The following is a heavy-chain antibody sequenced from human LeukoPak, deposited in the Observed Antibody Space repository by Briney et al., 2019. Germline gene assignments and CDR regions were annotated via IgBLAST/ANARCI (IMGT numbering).Heavy chain of an antibody. J-gene: IGHJ4*02. Sequence: RAGGSLRLSCAASGFTFSSYGMSWVRQAPGKGLEWVSAISGSGGSTYYADSVKGRFTISRDNSKNTLYLQMNSLRAEDTAVYYCARGFWWQQLVEDYWGQGTLVTVSS. D-gene: IGHD6-13*01. CDR2: ISGSGGST. V-gene: IGHV3-23*01. CDR1: GFTFSSYG. CDR3: ARGFWWQQLVEDY.